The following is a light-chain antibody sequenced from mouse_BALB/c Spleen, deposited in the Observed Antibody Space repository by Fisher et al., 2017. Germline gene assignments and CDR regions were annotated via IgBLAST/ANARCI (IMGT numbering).Light chain of an antibody. CDR2: DTS. Sequence: IVMTQSPAIMSASPGEKVTMTCSASSSVSYMHWYQQKSGTSPKRWIYDTSKLASGVPARFSGSGSGTSYSLTISSVKAEDAATYYCQQWSSSPPTFGAGTKLELK. J-gene: IGKJ5*01. CDR3: QQWSSSPPT. V-gene: IGKV4-59*01. CDR1: SSVSY.